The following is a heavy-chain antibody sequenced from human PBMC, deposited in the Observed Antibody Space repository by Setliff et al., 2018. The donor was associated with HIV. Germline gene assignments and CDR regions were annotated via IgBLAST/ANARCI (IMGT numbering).Heavy chain of an antibody. J-gene: IGHJ6*03. CDR3: ARDPRQWLGGIYGNYYMDG. CDR1: GYTFTGFY. D-gene: IGHD6-19*01. Sequence: ASVKVSCKTSGYTFTGFYINWVRQAPGKGLEWMGRINPNGDQTRPARKFQGRVTMATETSITTAYMELTNLRSDDTAVYYCARDPRQWLGGIYGNYYMDGWGKGTTVTVSS. V-gene: IGHV1-2*06. CDR2: INPNGDQT.